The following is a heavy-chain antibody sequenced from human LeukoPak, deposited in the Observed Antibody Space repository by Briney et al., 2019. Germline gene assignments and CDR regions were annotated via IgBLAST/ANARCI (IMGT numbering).Heavy chain of an antibody. J-gene: IGHJ4*02. V-gene: IGHV3-21*01. D-gene: IGHD6-13*01. CDR1: GFTFSSYS. CDR2: ISSGSSYI. CDR3: ASVAAAGTL. Sequence: GGSLRLSCAASGFTFSSYSMNWVRQAPGKGLEWVSSISSGSSYIYYADSLKGRFTISRDNSKNSLYLQMNSLRAEDTAVYYCASVAAAGTLWGQGTLVTVSS.